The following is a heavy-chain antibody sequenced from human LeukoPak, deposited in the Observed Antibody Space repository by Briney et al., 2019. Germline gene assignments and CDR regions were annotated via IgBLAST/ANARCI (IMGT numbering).Heavy chain of an antibody. CDR3: AKRSEVGGGTYDY. J-gene: IGHJ4*02. CDR2: ISGSGGST. D-gene: IGHD2-15*01. V-gene: IGHV3-23*01. Sequence: GGSPRLSCAASGFTFSSYAMSWVRQAPGKGLEWVSAISGSGGSTYYADSVKGRFTISRDNSKNTLYLQMNSLRAEDTAVYYCAKRSEVGGGTYDYWGQGTLVTVSS. CDR1: GFTFSSYA.